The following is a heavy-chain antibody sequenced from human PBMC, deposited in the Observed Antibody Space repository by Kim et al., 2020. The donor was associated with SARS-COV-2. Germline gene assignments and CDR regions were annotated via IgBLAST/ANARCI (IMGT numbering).Heavy chain of an antibody. D-gene: IGHD1-1*01. CDR2: IKSDGTST. CDR1: GFSFSNFY. CDR3: ARGLGTAGL. J-gene: IGHJ4*02. Sequence: GGSLRLSCATSGFSFSNFYMHWVRQAPGKGLVWVSHIKSDGTSTNYADFVKGRFTISRDNVKNTLYLQMNSLRADDTAVYYCARGLGTAGLWGQGTLVT. V-gene: IGHV3-74*01.